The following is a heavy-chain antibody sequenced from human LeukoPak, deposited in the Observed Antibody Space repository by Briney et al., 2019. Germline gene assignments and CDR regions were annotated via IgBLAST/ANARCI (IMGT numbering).Heavy chain of an antibody. CDR3: VRDRGGLPIVY. J-gene: IGHJ4*02. Sequence: GGSLRLSCAASGFTFSGYWMHWVRQVPGKGLVWVSRINSDGSTTTYADSVKGRFTISRDNAKNTLYLQMKSLGAEDTAVYYCVRDRGGLPIVYWGQGSLVTVSS. CDR2: INSDGSTT. CDR1: GFTFSGYW. D-gene: IGHD3-10*01. V-gene: IGHV3-74*01.